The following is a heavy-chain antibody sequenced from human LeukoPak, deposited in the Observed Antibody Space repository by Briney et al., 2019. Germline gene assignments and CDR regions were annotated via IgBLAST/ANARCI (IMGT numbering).Heavy chain of an antibody. CDR2: IKQDGSEK. CDR1: GFTFSSYW. CDR3: ARDQRIAAAGDYYYCMDV. J-gene: IGHJ6*03. Sequence: GGSLRLSCAASGFTFSSYWMSWVRQAPGKGLEWVANIKQDGSEKYYVDSVKGRFTISRDNAKNSLYLQMNSLRAEDTAVYYCARDQRIAAAGDYYYCMDVWGKGTTVTVSS. D-gene: IGHD6-13*01. V-gene: IGHV3-7*01.